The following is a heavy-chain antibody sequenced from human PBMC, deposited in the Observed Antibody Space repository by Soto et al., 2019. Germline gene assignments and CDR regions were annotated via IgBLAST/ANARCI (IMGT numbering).Heavy chain of an antibody. D-gene: IGHD6-13*01. CDR1: GGSISSYS. CDR3: ARHSSSSWYWFDP. J-gene: IGHJ5*02. Sequence: QVQLQESGPGLVKPSETLSLTCTVSGGSISSYSWSWIRQPPGKGLEWIGYTHYSGNTNYNSSLKSRCTSSPDTSKNHFSLRLSSVTAADTAMYYCARHSSSSWYWFDPWGQGTLVTVSS. V-gene: IGHV4-59*08. CDR2: THYSGNT.